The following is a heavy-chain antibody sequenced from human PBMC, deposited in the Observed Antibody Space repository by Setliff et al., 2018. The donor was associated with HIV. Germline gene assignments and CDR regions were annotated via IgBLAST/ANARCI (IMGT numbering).Heavy chain of an antibody. CDR2: IYYSGST. CDR1: GGSFSGYY. D-gene: IGHD3-16*01. CDR3: AGPGDDY. J-gene: IGHJ4*02. Sequence: SETLSLTCAVYGGSFSGYYWSWIRQPPGKGLEWIGTIYYSGSTYYNPSLESRVTLSVDTSKNQFSLKLISVTAADTAVYYCAGPGDDYWGQGTLVTVSS. V-gene: IGHV4-34*01.